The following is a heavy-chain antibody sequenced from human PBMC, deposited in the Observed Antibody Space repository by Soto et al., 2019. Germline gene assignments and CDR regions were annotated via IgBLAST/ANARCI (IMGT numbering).Heavy chain of an antibody. CDR3: ARVAQRELELIMPSGARDAFDI. J-gene: IGHJ3*02. Sequence: EVQLVESGGGLVQPGGSLRLSCAASGFTFSSYWMSWVRQAPGKGLEWVANIKQDGSEKYYVDSVKGRFTISRDNAKNSLYLQMNSLRAEDTAVYYCARVAQRELELIMPSGARDAFDIWGQGTMVTVSS. CDR2: IKQDGSEK. D-gene: IGHD1-7*01. V-gene: IGHV3-7*01. CDR1: GFTFSSYW.